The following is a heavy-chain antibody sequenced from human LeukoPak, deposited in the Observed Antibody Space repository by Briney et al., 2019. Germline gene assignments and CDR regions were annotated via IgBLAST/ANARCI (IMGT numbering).Heavy chain of an antibody. Sequence: TSETLSLTCTVSGGSINSGSYYWSWIRQPAGEGLEWIGRIYTSGSTNYNPSLKSRVTISLDTSKNQFSLKLSSVTAADTAVYYCARVSDDYGDFIDYWGQGTLVTVSS. CDR1: GGSINSGSYY. V-gene: IGHV4-61*02. CDR2: IYTSGST. CDR3: ARVSDDYGDFIDY. D-gene: IGHD4-17*01. J-gene: IGHJ4*02.